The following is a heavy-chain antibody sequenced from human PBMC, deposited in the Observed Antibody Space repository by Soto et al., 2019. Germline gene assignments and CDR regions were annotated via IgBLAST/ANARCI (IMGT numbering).Heavy chain of an antibody. J-gene: IGHJ4*02. V-gene: IGHV4-59*01. Sequence: QVQLQESGPGLVKPSETLSLTCTVSGGSISSYYWSWIRQPPGKGLEWIGYIYYSGSTNYNPSLKSRVPISVDTSKNQFSLKLSSVTAADTAVYSCARGWGKVYFDYWGQGTLVTVSS. D-gene: IGHD7-27*01. CDR1: GGSISSYY. CDR3: ARGWGKVYFDY. CDR2: IYYSGST.